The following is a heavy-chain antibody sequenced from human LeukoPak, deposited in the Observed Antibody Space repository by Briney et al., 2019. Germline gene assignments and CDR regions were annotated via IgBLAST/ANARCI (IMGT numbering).Heavy chain of an antibody. CDR3: VKDRNPEIDY. CDR2: IRYDGINK. V-gene: IGHV3-30*02. J-gene: IGHJ4*02. CDR1: GFTFSDYG. Sequence: GGSLRLSCAASGFTFSDYGMHWVRQAPGKGLVWVAFIRYDGINKNYADSVKGRFAVSRDNSKNTLYLQMNSLRVEDTAVYYCVKDRNPEIDYWGQGTLVTVSS. D-gene: IGHD1-14*01.